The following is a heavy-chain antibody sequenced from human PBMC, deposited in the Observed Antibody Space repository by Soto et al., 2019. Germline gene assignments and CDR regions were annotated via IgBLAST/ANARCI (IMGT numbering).Heavy chain of an antibody. CDR2: ISYDGSNK. D-gene: IGHD3-3*01. Sequence: GGSLRLSCAASGFTFSSYAMHWVRQAPGKGLEWVAVISYDGSNKYYADSVKGRFTISRDNSKNTLYLQMNSLRAEDTAVYYCASDLIRFLEWLVPSYYGMDVWGQGTTVTVSS. CDR3: ASDLIRFLEWLVPSYYGMDV. CDR1: GFTFSSYA. V-gene: IGHV3-30-3*01. J-gene: IGHJ6*02.